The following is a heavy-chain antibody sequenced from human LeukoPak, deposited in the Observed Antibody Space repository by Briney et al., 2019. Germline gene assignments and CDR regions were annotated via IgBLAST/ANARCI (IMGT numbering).Heavy chain of an antibody. V-gene: IGHV4-61*02. CDR3: ARYKTDYDILTDAGYFDY. CDR1: GGSISSGSYY. Sequence: SETLSLTCTVSGGSISSGSYYWSWIRQPAGKGLEWIGRIYTSGSTNYNPSLKSRVTISVDTSKNQFSLKLSSVTAADTAVYYCARYKTDYDILTDAGYFDYWGQGTLVTVSS. D-gene: IGHD3-9*01. CDR2: IYTSGST. J-gene: IGHJ4*02.